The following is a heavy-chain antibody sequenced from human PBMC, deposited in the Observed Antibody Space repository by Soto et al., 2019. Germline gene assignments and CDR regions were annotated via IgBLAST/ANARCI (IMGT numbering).Heavy chain of an antibody. J-gene: IGHJ5*02. D-gene: IGHD2-21*02. V-gene: IGHV1-2*04. CDR2: INPNSGGT. Sequence: QVQLVQSGAEVKKPGASVKVSCKASGYTFTGYYMHWVRQAPGQGLEWLGWINPNSGGTNYAQNIQGWVTMTRDTSISTAYMELSRLRSDDTAVYYCARGGQGIVVVTAPDQFNWFDPWGQGTLVTVSS. CDR1: GYTFTGYY. CDR3: ARGGQGIVVVTAPDQFNWFDP.